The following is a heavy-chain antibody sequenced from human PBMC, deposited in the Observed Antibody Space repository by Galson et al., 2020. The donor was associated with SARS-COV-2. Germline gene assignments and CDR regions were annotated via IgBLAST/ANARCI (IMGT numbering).Heavy chain of an antibody. Sequence: GESLKISCAASGFTFSSYALHWVRQAPGKGLAWVAVISYDGSNQYYADSVKGRFTLSRDNSKNTRYLQMNSLRAEDTAVYYCAGGVPAAMLLWYYGMDVWGQGTTVTVSS. J-gene: IGHJ6*02. CDR2: ISYDGSNQ. CDR1: GFTFSSYA. D-gene: IGHD2-2*01. CDR3: AGGVPAAMLLWYYGMDV. V-gene: IGHV3-30-3*01.